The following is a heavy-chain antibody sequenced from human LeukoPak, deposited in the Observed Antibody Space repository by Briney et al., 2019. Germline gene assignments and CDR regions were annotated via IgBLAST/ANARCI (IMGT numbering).Heavy chain of an antibody. D-gene: IGHD1-26*01. CDR3: ARDKYGSPGAFDI. Sequence: GGSLRLSCAASAFSLNAYNMNWIRQAPGKGLEWVSYISSSGSTIYYADSVKGRFTISRDNAKNSLYLQMNSLRAEDTAVYYCARDKYGSPGAFDIWGQGTMVTVSS. CDR1: AFSLNAYN. J-gene: IGHJ3*02. CDR2: ISSSGSTI. V-gene: IGHV3-11*04.